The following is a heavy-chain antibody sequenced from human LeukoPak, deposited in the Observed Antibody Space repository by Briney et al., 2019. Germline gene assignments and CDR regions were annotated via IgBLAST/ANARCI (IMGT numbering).Heavy chain of an antibody. CDR1: GGSFRSSSYY. J-gene: IGHJ4*02. CDR2: IYYSGST. V-gene: IGHV4-39*01. D-gene: IGHD3-16*01. Sequence: SSETLSLTCTVSGGSFRSSSYYWGWIRQPPGKGLEWIGSIYYSGSTYYNPSLKSRVTISVDTSKNQFSLKLSSVTAADTAAYCCARHRFYEYFDYWGQGTLVTVSS. CDR3: ARHRFYEYFDY.